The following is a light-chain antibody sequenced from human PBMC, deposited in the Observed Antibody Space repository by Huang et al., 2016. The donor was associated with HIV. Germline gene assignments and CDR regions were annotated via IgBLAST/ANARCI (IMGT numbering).Light chain of an antibody. J-gene: IGKJ1*01. Sequence: EIVMTQSPDTLSMSPGKRVSLSCRASQSVTNNLAWYQQRPGQPPRLVVYDASTRAPGIPTRVRGSGSGTEFTLTISSLQSEDVGIYYCQQYTNWPRGTFGQGTRVEIK. V-gene: IGKV3-15*01. CDR2: DAS. CDR3: QQYTNWPRGT. CDR1: QSVTNN.